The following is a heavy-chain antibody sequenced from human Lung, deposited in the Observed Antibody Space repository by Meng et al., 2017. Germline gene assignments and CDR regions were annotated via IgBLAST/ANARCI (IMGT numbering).Heavy chain of an antibody. J-gene: IGHJ2*01. CDR3: ARGQKGYFDL. V-gene: IGHV4-30-4*01. Sequence: QVQLQESGPGLVKPSQTLSLTCTGSGGSISSSNYYWSWIRQPPGKGLEWSGHIYNSGSTYYNPSLKSRITISVDTSKNQFSLKPSSVTAADTAVYYCARGQKGYFDLWGRGTLVTVSS. CDR1: GGSISSSNYY. CDR2: IYNSGST.